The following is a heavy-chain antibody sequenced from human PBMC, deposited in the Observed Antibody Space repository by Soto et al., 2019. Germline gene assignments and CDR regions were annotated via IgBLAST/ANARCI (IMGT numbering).Heavy chain of an antibody. D-gene: IGHD1-7*01. Sequence: ASVKVSCKASGYTFTSYGISWVRQGPGQGLEWMGWISAYNGNTNYAQKLQGRVTMTTDTSTSTAYMELRSLRSDDTAVYYCARQRTGTTEVYAFDIWGQGTMVTVS. CDR3: ARQRTGTTEVYAFDI. V-gene: IGHV1-18*01. J-gene: IGHJ3*02. CDR2: ISAYNGNT. CDR1: GYTFTSYG.